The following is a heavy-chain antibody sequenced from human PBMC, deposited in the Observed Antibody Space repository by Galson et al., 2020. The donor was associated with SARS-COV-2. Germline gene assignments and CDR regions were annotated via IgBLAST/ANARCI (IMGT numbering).Heavy chain of an antibody. V-gene: IGHV3-23*01. J-gene: IGHJ3*02. D-gene: IGHD3-22*01. CDR1: GFTFSSYA. Sequence: GESLKISCAASGFTFSSYAMSWVRQAPGKGLEWVSGISGSGDNTYYADSVKGRFTISRDNSKDTVYLQMNSLRAEDTAVFYCAKETMAMIVVVRGAFDIWGQGTMVTVSS. CDR2: ISGSGDNT. CDR3: AKETMAMIVVVRGAFDI.